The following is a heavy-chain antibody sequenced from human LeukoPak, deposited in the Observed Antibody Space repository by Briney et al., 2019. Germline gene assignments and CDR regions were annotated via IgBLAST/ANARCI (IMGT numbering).Heavy chain of an antibody. CDR3: ARLHYGGNYGYYFYYMDV. CDR2: IYYTGST. V-gene: IGHV4-39*01. J-gene: IGHJ6*03. D-gene: IGHD4-23*01. Sequence: PSETLSLTCTVSGGSISSSSYHWGWIRQPPGKGLEWIGSIYYTGSTYYNPSLKSRVTISVDTSKNQFSLKLSSVTAADTAVYYCARLHYGGNYGYYFYYMDVWGKGTTVTISS. CDR1: GGSISSSSYH.